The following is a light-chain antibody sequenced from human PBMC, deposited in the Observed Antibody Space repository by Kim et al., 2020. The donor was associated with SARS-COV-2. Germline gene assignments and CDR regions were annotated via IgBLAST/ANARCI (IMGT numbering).Light chain of an antibody. CDR3: QTWGTGIHWV. V-gene: IGLV4-69*01. CDR1: SGHSSYA. J-gene: IGLJ3*02. CDR2: LNSDGSH. Sequence: QPVLTQSPSASASLGASVKLTCTLSSGHSSYAIAWHQQQPEKGPRYLMKLNSDGSHSKGDGIPDRFSGSSSGAERYLTISSLQSEDEADYYCQTWGTGIHWVFWGGTKVTVL.